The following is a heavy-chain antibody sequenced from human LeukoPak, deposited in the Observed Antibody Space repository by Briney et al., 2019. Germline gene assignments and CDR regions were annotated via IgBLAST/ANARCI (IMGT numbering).Heavy chain of an antibody. CDR3: ARYIRSPLYYFDY. CDR1: GFTFSSYA. CDR2: ISGSGGST. Sequence: GGSLRLSCAASGFTFSSYAMSWVRQAPGKGPEWVSAISGSGGSTYYADSVKGRFTISRDNSKNTLYLQMNSLRAEDTAVYYCARYIRSPLYYFDYWGRGTLVTVSS. D-gene: IGHD1-14*01. V-gene: IGHV3-23*01. J-gene: IGHJ4*02.